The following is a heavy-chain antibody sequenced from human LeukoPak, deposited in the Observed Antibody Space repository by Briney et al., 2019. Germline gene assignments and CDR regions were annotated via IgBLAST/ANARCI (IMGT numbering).Heavy chain of an antibody. CDR3: ARDILRDGMDV. Sequence: SQTLSLTCTVSGGSISSGGYYWSWIRQPPGKGLEWIGYIYHSGSTYYNPSLKSRVTISVDRSKNQFSLKLSSVTAADTAVYYCARDILRDGMDVWGQGTTVTVSS. J-gene: IGHJ6*02. CDR2: IYHSGST. CDR1: GGSISSGGYY. D-gene: IGHD2-2*02. V-gene: IGHV4-30-2*01.